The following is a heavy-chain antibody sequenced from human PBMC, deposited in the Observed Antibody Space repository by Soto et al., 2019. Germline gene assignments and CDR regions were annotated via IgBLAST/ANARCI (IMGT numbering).Heavy chain of an antibody. J-gene: IGHJ4*02. CDR2: INHDSGTI. CDR1: GFTFSRYA. V-gene: IGHV3-48*01. Sequence: EVQLVESGGGLVQPGGSLRLSCAASGFTFSRYAMNWVRQAPGKGLEWVSYINHDSGTIYYADSVKGRFTIYRDNANNLLSLQMNRLRAEDTAVYYCVRDRGYTGYDFAYWGQGTLVTVSS. D-gene: IGHD5-12*01. CDR3: VRDRGYTGYDFAY.